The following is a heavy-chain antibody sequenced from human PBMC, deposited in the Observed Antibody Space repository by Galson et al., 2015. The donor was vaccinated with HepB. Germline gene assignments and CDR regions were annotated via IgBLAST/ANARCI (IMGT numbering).Heavy chain of an antibody. CDR1: GFTFSSYG. J-gene: IGHJ5*02. V-gene: IGHV3-33*08. CDR3: ARDLTHYYDILTGYYSGSWFDP. CDR2: IWYDGSNK. Sequence: SLRLSCAASGFTFSSYGMHWVRQAPGKGLEWVAVIWYDGSNKYYADSVKGRFTISRDNSKNTPYLQMNSLRAEDTAVYYCARDLTHYYDILTGYYSGSWFDPWGQGTLVTVSS. D-gene: IGHD3-9*01.